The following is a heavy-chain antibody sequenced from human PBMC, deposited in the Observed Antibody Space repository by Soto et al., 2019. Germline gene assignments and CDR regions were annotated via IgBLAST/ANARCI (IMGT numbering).Heavy chain of an antibody. D-gene: IGHD2-2*01. CDR3: ASGYCSSTSCYSLRAYYYYGMDV. J-gene: IGHJ6*02. V-gene: IGHV1-69*06. CDR2: IIPIFGTA. CDR1: GGTFSSYA. Sequence: SVKVSCKASGGTFSSYAISWVLQAPVQGLEWMGGIIPIFGTANYAQKFQGRVTITADKSTSTAYMELSSLRSEDTAVYYCASGYCSSTSCYSLRAYYYYGMDVWGQGTTVTVSS.